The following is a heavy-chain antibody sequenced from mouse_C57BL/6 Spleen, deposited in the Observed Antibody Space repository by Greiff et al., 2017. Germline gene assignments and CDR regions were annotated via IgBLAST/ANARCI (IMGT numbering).Heavy chain of an antibody. Sequence: QVQLQQSGAELVKPGASVKMSCKASGYTFTSYWITWVKQRPGQGLEWIGDIYPGSGSTNYNEKFKSKATLTVDTSSSTAYMQLSSLTSEDSAVYYCARAYGNYDLYYFDYWGQGTTLTVSS. CDR1: GYTFTSYW. D-gene: IGHD2-1*01. J-gene: IGHJ2*01. V-gene: IGHV1-55*01. CDR3: ARAYGNYDLYYFDY. CDR2: IYPGSGST.